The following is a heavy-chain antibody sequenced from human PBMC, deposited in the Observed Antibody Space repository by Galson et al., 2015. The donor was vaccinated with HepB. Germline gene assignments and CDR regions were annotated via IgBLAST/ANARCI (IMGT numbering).Heavy chain of an antibody. CDR3: TRGYDYWSAYPHGEFDY. J-gene: IGHJ4*02. CDR2: INPSGGIT. V-gene: IGHV1-46*03. CDR1: GYTFTNYY. Sequence: SVKVSCKASGYTFTNYYIHWVRQAPGQGLEWMGVINPSGGITTYAQKFQGRATMTGDTSTSTVYMDLSSLKSEDTAIYYCTRGYDYWSAYPHGEFDYWGQGTLVTISS. D-gene: IGHD3-3*01.